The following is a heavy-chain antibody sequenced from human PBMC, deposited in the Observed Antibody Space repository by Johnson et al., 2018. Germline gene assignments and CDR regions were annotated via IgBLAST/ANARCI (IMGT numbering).Heavy chain of an antibody. D-gene: IGHD3-10*01. V-gene: IGHV1-8*01. CDR3: ARRGLYYGFDL. J-gene: IGHJ3*01. CDR2: MNPNNGDS. CDR1: GYTFTIFD. Sequence: QVQLVESGAEVTKPGASVKVSCKTSGYTFTIFDINWVRQAAGKGLEWMGWMNPNNGDSDYIPKFQGRLTMTRDTSTNIAYMELRNLRSDDTAIYYCARRGLYYGFDLWGQGTMVTVSS.